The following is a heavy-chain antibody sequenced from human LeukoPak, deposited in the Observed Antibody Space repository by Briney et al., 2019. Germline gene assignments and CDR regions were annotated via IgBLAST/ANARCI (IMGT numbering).Heavy chain of an antibody. V-gene: IGHV1-69*13. J-gene: IGHJ4*02. CDR1: GGIFGSYA. Sequence: SVKVSCKASGGIFGSYAISWVRQAPGQGLEWMGGIIPIFGTANYAQKFQGRVTITADESTSTAYMELSSLRSEDTAVYYCASNKGFGELLTDYWGRGTLVTVSS. CDR3: ASNKGFGELLTDY. CDR2: IIPIFGTA. D-gene: IGHD3-10*01.